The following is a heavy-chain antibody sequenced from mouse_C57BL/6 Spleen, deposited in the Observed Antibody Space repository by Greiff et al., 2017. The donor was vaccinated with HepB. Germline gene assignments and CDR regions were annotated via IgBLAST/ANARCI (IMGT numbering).Heavy chain of an antibody. CDR1: GFSLTSYG. J-gene: IGHJ2*01. V-gene: IGHV2-5*01. Sequence: VKLQQSGPGLVQPSQSLSIICTVSGFSLTSYGVHWVRQSPGKGLEWLGVIWRGGSTDYNAAFMSRLSITKDNSKSQVFFKMNSLQADDTAIYYCAKNSGTSGAFDYWGQGTTLTVSS. CDR2: IWRGGST. D-gene: IGHD3-1*01. CDR3: AKNSGTSGAFDY.